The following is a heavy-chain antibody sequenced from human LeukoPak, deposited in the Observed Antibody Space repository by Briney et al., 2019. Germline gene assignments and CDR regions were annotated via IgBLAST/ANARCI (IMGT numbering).Heavy chain of an antibody. CDR2: ISSTDSTI. V-gene: IGHV3-48*03. J-gene: IGHJ4*02. CDR1: GFTFSVYE. CDR3: AREMDYYDSRSIDY. D-gene: IGHD3-22*01. Sequence: GGSLRLSCAASGFTFSVYEMNWVRQAPGKGLEWISYISSTDSTIYYADSAKGRFTISRDNAKKSLYLQMNSLRVEDTAVYYCAREMDYYDSRSIDYWGQGTLVTVSS.